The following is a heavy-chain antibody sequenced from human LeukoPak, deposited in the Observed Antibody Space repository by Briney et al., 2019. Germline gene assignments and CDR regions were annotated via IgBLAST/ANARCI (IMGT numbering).Heavy chain of an antibody. Sequence: KPSETLSLTCAVYGGSFSGYYWSWIRQPPGKGLDWIGEINHSGSTNYNPSLKSRVTISVDTSKNQFSLKLSSVTAADTAVYYCARAVLPTVVFDYWGQGTLVTVSS. V-gene: IGHV4-34*01. D-gene: IGHD4-11*01. CDR3: ARAVLPTVVFDY. J-gene: IGHJ4*02. CDR2: INHSGST. CDR1: GGSFSGYY.